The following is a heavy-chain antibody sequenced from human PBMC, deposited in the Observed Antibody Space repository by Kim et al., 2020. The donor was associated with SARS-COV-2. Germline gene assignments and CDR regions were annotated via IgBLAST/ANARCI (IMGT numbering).Heavy chain of an antibody. Sequence: DGRETYFVNSVQGRFTISRDNAKNAVKLQMNSLRVEDTSVYYCVKRSTISWGQGALVIVSS. CDR2: DGRET. V-gene: IGHV3-7*03. CDR3: VKRSTIS. J-gene: IGHJ5*02.